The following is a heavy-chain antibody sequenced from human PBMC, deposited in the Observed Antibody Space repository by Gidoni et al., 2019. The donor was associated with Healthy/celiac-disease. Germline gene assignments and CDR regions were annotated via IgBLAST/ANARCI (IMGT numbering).Heavy chain of an antibody. CDR3: AREIGSGWYRG. Sequence: QVQLVQSGAEVKNPGASVKVSCKASGYTFNGYYMHWVRQPPGQGLEWMGWINPNSGGTNDKQKFHGRVTMTRDTSISTANMELSRLRADDTAVYYCAREIGSGWYRGWGQGTLVTVSS. CDR2: INPNSGGT. D-gene: IGHD6-19*01. CDR1: GYTFNGYY. V-gene: IGHV1-2*02. J-gene: IGHJ4*02.